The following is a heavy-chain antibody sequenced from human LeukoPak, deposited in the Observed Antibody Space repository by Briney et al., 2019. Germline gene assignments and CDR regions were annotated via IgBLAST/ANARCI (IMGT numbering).Heavy chain of an antibody. V-gene: IGHV1-18*01. CDR3: ARGPRIMITFGGVIALPTYYYYGMDV. Sequence: ASVKVSCKASGYTFTSYGISWVRQAPGQGLEWMGWISAYNGNTNYAQKLQGRVTMTTDTSTGTAYMELRSLRSDDTAVYYCARGPRIMITFGGVIALPTYYYYGMDVWGQGTTVTVSS. CDR2: ISAYNGNT. CDR1: GYTFTSYG. J-gene: IGHJ6*02. D-gene: IGHD3-16*02.